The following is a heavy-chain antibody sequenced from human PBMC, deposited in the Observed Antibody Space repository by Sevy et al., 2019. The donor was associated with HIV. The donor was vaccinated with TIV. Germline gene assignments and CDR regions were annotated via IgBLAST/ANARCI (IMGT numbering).Heavy chain of an antibody. J-gene: IGHJ3*02. V-gene: IGHV3-21*01. Sequence: GGSLRLSCAASGFTFSSYSMNWVRQAPGKGLEWVSSISSSSSYIYYADSVKGRFTISRDNAKNSLYLQMNSLRAEDTAVYYCAREGYSGYEGEDAFDIWGQGTMVTVSS. D-gene: IGHD5-12*01. CDR3: AREGYSGYEGEDAFDI. CDR1: GFTFSSYS. CDR2: ISSSSSYI.